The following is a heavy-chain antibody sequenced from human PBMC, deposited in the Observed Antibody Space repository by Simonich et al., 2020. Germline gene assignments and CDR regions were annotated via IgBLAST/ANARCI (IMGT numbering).Heavy chain of an antibody. D-gene: IGHD6-13*01. CDR3: ARVGYSNYYYYGMDV. CDR2: IYHSGSS. J-gene: IGHJ6*02. V-gene: IGHV4-38-2*01. Sequence: QVQLQESGPGLVKPSETLSLTCAVSGYSISSGSYWGWIRQPPGKGLEWIGSIYHSGSSYSNPYLKSRVTISVDTSKNQFSLKLSSVTAADTAVYYCARVGYSNYYYYGMDVWGQGTTVTVSS. CDR1: GYSISSGSY.